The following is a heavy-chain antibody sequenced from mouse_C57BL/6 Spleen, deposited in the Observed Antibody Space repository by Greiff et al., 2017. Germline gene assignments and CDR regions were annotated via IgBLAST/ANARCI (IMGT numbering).Heavy chain of an antibody. Sequence: QVQLQQSGAELVMPGASVKLSCKASGYTFTSYWMHWVKQRPGQGLEWIGEIDPSDSYTNYNQKFKGKSTLTVDKSSSTAYMQLSSLTSEDSAVYYCARRGWDVGYFDYWGQGTTLTVSS. V-gene: IGHV1-69*01. D-gene: IGHD4-1*01. CDR2: IDPSDSYT. J-gene: IGHJ2*01. CDR3: ARRGWDVGYFDY. CDR1: GYTFTSYW.